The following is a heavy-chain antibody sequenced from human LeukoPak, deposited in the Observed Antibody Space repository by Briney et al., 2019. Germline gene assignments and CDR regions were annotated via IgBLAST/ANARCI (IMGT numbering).Heavy chain of an antibody. CDR2: INHSGST. J-gene: IGHJ6*02. CDR1: YY. Sequence: YYWSWIRQPPGKGLEWIGEINHSGSTNYNPSLKSRVTISVDTSKNQFSLKLSSVTAADTAVYYCARGLLVLYYYYGMDVWGQGTTVTVSS. D-gene: IGHD6-13*01. V-gene: IGHV4-34*01. CDR3: ARGLLVLYYYYGMDV.